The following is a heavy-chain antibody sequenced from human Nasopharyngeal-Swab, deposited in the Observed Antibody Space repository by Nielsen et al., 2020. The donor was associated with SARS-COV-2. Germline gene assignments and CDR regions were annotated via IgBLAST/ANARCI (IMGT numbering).Heavy chain of an antibody. Sequence: GESLKISCAASGFTFSSYAMSWVRQAPGKGLEWVSAISGSGGSTYYADSVKGRFTISRDNSKNTPYLQMNSLRAEDTAVYYCAKKPGGRYCSGGSCYYRDWGQGTLVTVSS. CDR3: AKKPGGRYCSGGSCYYRD. CDR1: GFTFSSYA. V-gene: IGHV3-23*01. CDR2: ISGSGGST. D-gene: IGHD2-15*01. J-gene: IGHJ4*02.